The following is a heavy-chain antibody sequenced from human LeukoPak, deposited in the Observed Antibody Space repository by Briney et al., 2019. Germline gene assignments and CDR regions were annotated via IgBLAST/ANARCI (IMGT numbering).Heavy chain of an antibody. V-gene: IGHV3-23*01. CDR1: GFTFSNYA. Sequence: GGSLRLSCAASGFTFSNYAMSWVRQAPGRGLEWISTLGGDGGTYYAESVKGRFTISRDNSKNMLYLQMNSLRAEDTAVYYCAKDGAGRGIIDGSDIWGQGTMLTVSS. D-gene: IGHD3-10*01. CDR2: LGGDGGT. J-gene: IGHJ3*02. CDR3: AKDGAGRGIIDGSDI.